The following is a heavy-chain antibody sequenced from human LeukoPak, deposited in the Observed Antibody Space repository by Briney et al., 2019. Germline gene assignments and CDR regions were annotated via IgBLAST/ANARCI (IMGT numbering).Heavy chain of an antibody. Sequence: PGGSLRLSCAASGFTFSSYEMNWVRQAPGKGLEWVSSISISSNYIYYADTVKGRFTISRDNAKNSLYLQVNSLRAEDTAVYYCARGALEGYSGYDECFDYWGQGTLVTVSS. CDR3: ARGALEGYSGYDECFDY. J-gene: IGHJ4*02. CDR2: ISISSNYI. D-gene: IGHD5-12*01. CDR1: GFTFSSYE. V-gene: IGHV3-21*01.